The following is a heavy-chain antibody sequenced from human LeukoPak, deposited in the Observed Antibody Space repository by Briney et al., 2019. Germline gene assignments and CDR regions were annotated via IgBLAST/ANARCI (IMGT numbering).Heavy chain of an antibody. CDR1: GGSISGYY. CDR2: IYYSGST. V-gene: IGHV4-59*01. D-gene: IGHD6-19*01. Sequence: SETLSLTRTVFGGSISGYYWTWIRQPPGKGLEWIGYIYYSGSTNYNPSLKSRVTISVDTSKNQFSLKVSSVAAADTAVYYCAKDSSGFDGMDVWGQGTTVTVSS. CDR3: AKDSSGFDGMDV. J-gene: IGHJ6*02.